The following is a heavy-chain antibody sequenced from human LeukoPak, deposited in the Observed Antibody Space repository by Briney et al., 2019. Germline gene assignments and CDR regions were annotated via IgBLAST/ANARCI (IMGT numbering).Heavy chain of an antibody. V-gene: IGHV3-30-3*01. J-gene: IGHJ5*02. CDR1: GFSFSTFA. CDR2: ITYDGGDK. CDR3: ARDSGFLPYNWFDT. Sequence: QSGGSLRLSCAASGFSFSTFAMDWVRQAPGKGLEWVAVITYDGGDKYYADSVKGRFSISRDNSKNTLYLQMNSLRAEDTAVYYCARDSGFLPYNWFDTWGQGTLVTVSS. D-gene: IGHD2-15*01.